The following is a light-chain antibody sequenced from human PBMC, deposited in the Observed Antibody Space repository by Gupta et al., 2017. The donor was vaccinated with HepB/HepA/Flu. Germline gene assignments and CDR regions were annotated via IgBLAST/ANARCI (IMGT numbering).Light chain of an antibody. Sequence: EIVLTQSPATLSLSPGERATLSCRASQSIISYLAWYQQKPGQAPRLLIYDASTRATGIPTRFSGGGFGTDFALTISNLEPEDVAVYYCQKRSSWPLTFGRGTKVEIK. V-gene: IGKV3-11*01. CDR1: QSIISY. CDR3: QKRSSWPLT. J-gene: IGKJ1*01. CDR2: DAS.